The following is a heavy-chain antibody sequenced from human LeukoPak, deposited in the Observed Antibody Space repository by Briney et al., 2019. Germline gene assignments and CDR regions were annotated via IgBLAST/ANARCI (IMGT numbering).Heavy chain of an antibody. CDR3: ARLSPCYYDSSGSSIDY. V-gene: IGHV3-21*01. CDR1: GFTFSSYS. J-gene: IGHJ4*02. D-gene: IGHD3-22*01. CDR2: ISSSSSYI. Sequence: GGSLRLSCAASGFTFSSYSMNWVRQAPGKGLEWVSSISSSSSYIYYADSVKGRFTISRGNAKNSLYLQMNSLRAEDTAEYYCARLSPCYYDSSGSSIDYWGQGTLVTVSS.